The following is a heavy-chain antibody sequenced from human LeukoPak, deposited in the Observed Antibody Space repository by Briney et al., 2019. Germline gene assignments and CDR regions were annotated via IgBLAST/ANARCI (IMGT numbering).Heavy chain of an antibody. CDR2: VSHDGGDK. D-gene: IGHD3/OR15-3a*01. CDR1: GFTFSSYA. CDR3: AKAHLLDWLLPFDY. V-gene: IGHV3-30*18. Sequence: PGRSLRLSCAASGFTFSSYAMHWVRQAPGKGLEWQALVSHDGGDKYYADSVKGRFTISRDNSKNTLYLQMNRLRGENPGVYYCAKAHLLDWLLPFDYWGQGTLVSVSS. J-gene: IGHJ4*02.